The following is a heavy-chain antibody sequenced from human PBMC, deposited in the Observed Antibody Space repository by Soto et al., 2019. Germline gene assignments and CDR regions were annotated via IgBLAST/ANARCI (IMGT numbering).Heavy chain of an antibody. CDR1: GYTFTGYY. CDR2: INPNSGGT. D-gene: IGHD2-2*01. CDR3: ARVGYCSSTSCPEGKSDYYGMDV. V-gene: IGHV1-2*04. Sequence: ALVKVSCNASGYTFTGYYMHWMRQTPGQGLEWMGWINPNSGGTNYAQKFQGWVTMTRDTSISTAYMELSRLRSDDTAVYYCARVGYCSSTSCPEGKSDYYGMDVWGQGTTVTVFS. J-gene: IGHJ6*02.